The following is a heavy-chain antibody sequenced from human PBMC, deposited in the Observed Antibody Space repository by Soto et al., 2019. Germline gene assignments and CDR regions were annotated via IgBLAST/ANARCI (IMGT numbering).Heavy chain of an antibody. J-gene: IGHJ6*02. D-gene: IGHD3-3*01. CDR3: AKDIRYDFWSGSTTFHYGMDV. CDR1: GFTFSSYA. Sequence: GGSLRLSCAASGFTFSSYAMSWVRQAPGKGLEWVSAISGSGGSKYHADSLKGRFTISRDNSKNTLYLQMNSLRAADTAVYYCAKDIRYDFWSGSTTFHYGMDVWGQGTTVTVSS. V-gene: IGHV3-23*01. CDR2: ISGSGGSK.